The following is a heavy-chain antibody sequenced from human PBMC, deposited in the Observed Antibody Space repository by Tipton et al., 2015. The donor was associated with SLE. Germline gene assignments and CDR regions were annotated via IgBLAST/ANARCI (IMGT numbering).Heavy chain of an antibody. J-gene: IGHJ5*02. CDR2: NYYSGST. CDR3: ARDRPDCSGGSCYPRWFDP. D-gene: IGHD2-15*01. V-gene: IGHV4-59*11. CDR1: GGSISSHY. Sequence: TLSLTCTVSGGSISSHYWSWIRQPPGKGLEWIGYNYYSGSTNYNPSLKSRVTMSVDTSKNQFSLKLSSVTAADTAVYYCARDRPDCSGGSCYPRWFDPWGQGTLVTVSS.